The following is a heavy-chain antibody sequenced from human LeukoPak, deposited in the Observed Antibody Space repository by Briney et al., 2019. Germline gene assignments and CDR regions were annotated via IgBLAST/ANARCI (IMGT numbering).Heavy chain of an antibody. CDR1: GGSISSGSYY. CDR2: IYTSGST. J-gene: IGHJ4*02. V-gene: IGHV4-61*02. CDR3: ARSSSSWN. Sequence: PSETLSLTCTVSGGSISSGSYYWRWIRQPAGKGLEWIGRIYTSGSTNYNPSLKSRVTISVDTSKNQLSLKLSSVTAADTAVYYRARSSSSWNWGQGTLVTVSS. D-gene: IGHD6-13*01.